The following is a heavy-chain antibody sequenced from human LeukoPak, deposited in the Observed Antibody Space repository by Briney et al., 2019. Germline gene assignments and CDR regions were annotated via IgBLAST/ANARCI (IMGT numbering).Heavy chain of an antibody. CDR1: GYTFTDYY. V-gene: IGHV1-69-2*01. J-gene: IGHJ4*02. D-gene: IGHD6-6*01. CDR2: VDPEDGET. Sequence: ASVKVSCKVSGYTFTDYYMHWVQQAPGKGLEWMGLVDPEDGETIYAEKFQGRVTITAGTSTDQAYMELSSLRSEDTAVYYCATFGGDSSSSPLYYFDYWGQGTLVTVSS. CDR3: ATFGGDSSSSPLYYFDY.